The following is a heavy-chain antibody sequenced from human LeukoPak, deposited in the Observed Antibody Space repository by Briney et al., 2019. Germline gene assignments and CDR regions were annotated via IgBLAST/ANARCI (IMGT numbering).Heavy chain of an antibody. D-gene: IGHD1-26*01. CDR1: GFTFSSYW. Sequence: GGSLRLSCAASGFTFSSYWMSWDRQAPGKGLEWVANIKQDGSEKYYVDSVKGRFTISRDNAKNSLYLQMNSLRAEDTAVYYCARERRSVVGVNGFDPWGQGTPVTVSS. CDR2: IKQDGSEK. CDR3: ARERRSVVGVNGFDP. J-gene: IGHJ5*02. V-gene: IGHV3-7*01.